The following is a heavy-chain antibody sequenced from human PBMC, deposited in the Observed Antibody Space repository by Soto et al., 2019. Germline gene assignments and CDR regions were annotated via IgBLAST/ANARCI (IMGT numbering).Heavy chain of an antibody. CDR3: ARDGGVVVVPAATYYYYGMDV. CDR2: ISAYNGNT. CDR1: GYTFTSYG. V-gene: IGHV1-18*01. D-gene: IGHD2-2*01. Sequence: ASVKVSCKASGYTFTSYGISWVRQAPGQGLEWMGWISAYNGNTNYAQKLRGRVTMTTDTSTSTAYMELRSLRSDDTAVYYCARDGGVVVVPAATYYYYGMDVWGQGTTVTVSS. J-gene: IGHJ6*02.